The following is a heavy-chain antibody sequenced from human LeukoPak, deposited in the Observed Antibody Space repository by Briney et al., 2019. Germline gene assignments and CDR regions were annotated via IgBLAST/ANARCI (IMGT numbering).Heavy chain of an antibody. Sequence: PGGSLRLSCAASGLIFDDFAMHWVRQVPGKGLEWVSLISGDGGSTYYADSVKGRFTISRDNSRNSLYLQMNSLRTEDTALYYCAKDMGYMGRGVTYYYSYAMDVWGQGTTVTVSS. CDR1: GLIFDDFA. J-gene: IGHJ6*02. V-gene: IGHV3-43*02. CDR3: AKDMGYMGRGVTYYYSYAMDV. CDR2: ISGDGGST. D-gene: IGHD3-10*01.